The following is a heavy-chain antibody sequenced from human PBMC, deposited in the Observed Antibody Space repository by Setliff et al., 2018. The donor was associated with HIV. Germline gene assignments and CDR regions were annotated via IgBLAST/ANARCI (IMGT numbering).Heavy chain of an antibody. V-gene: IGHV3-30*02. J-gene: IGHJ4*02. Sequence: PGGSLRLSCAASGFTFSSYGMHWVRQAPGKGLEWVAVIWYDGNNKYYADSVKGRFTISRDNSKNTLFLQMNSLRSEDTAVYYCAKEDQRVTNVDYWGQGTPVTVSS. D-gene: IGHD3-10*01. CDR3: AKEDQRVTNVDY. CDR2: IWYDGNNK. CDR1: GFTFSSYG.